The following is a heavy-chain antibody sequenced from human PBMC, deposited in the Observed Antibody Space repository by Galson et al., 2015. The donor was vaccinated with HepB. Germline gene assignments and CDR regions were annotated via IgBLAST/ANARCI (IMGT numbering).Heavy chain of an antibody. D-gene: IGHD5-24*01. CDR3: ARVWGEMATKRGGFDY. Sequence: SLRLSCAASGFTFSSCSMNWVRQAPGKGLEWVSSISSGSTYIYYADSVKGRFTISRDNAKNSLYLQMNSLRAEDTAVYYCARVWGEMATKRGGFDYWGQGTLVTVSS. CDR2: ISSGSTYI. CDR1: GFTFSSCS. V-gene: IGHV3-21*01. J-gene: IGHJ4*02.